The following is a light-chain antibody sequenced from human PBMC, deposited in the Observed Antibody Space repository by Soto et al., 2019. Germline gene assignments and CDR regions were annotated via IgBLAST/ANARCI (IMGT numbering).Light chain of an antibody. CDR3: QQSYSIPYT. CDR1: QTISSY. Sequence: EIQVTHSPSSLSASVGDRVTITCRTSQTISSYLNGYQQRPAQAPQFLIFAASSLQSGVPSRFSGSGSGTDFTLTIVNLQPEDFATYYCQQSYSIPYTFGQGTK. J-gene: IGKJ2*01. CDR2: AAS. V-gene: IGKV1-39*01.